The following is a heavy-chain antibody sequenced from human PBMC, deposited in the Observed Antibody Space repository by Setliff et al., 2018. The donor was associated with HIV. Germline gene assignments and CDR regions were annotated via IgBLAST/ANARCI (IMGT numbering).Heavy chain of an antibody. V-gene: IGHV3-48*01. J-gene: IGHJ4*02. Sequence: GESLKISCAASGFSFSDYHMNWVRQAPGKGLEWISFISSSSSPIYYADSVRGRFTISRDNSKNTLFLQMNSLTAEDTAVYYCVQDYCSHDSCNPFDYWGQGTLVTVSS. CDR3: VQDYCSHDSCNPFDY. CDR1: GFSFSDYH. CDR2: ISSSSSPI. D-gene: IGHD2-15*01.